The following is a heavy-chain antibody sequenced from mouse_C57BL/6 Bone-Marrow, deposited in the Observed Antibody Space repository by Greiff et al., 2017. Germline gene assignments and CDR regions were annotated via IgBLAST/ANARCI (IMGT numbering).Heavy chain of an antibody. V-gene: IGHV1-9*01. Sequence: LVESGAELMKPGASVKLSCKATGYTFTGYWIEWVKQRPGNGLEWIGEILPGSGSTNNNEKFKGKATFTADTSSNTDYMQLSSLTTEDSAIYYCARADYTAGWYFDVWGTATTVTVSS. CDR1: GYTFTGYW. D-gene: IGHD2-12*01. J-gene: IGHJ1*03. CDR3: ARADYTAGWYFDV. CDR2: ILPGSGST.